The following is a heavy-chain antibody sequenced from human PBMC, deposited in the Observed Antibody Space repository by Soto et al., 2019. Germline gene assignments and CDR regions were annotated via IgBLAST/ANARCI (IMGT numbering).Heavy chain of an antibody. J-gene: IGHJ4*02. CDR3: AKAWGYCSGGSCSPSYFDY. V-gene: IGHV3-23*01. D-gene: IGHD2-15*01. CDR1: GFTFSSYA. CDR2: ISGSGGST. Sequence: EVQLLESGGGLVQPGGSLRLSCAASGFTFSSYAMSWVRQAPGKGLEWVSAISGSGGSTYYADSVKGRFTISRDNSKNTLYPQMNSLRAEDTAVYYCAKAWGYCSGGSCSPSYFDYWGQGTLVTVSS.